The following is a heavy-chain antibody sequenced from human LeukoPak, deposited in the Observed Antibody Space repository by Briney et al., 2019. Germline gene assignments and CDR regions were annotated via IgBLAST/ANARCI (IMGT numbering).Heavy chain of an antibody. Sequence: KTSETLSLTCAVYGGSFSGYYWSWIRQPPGKGLEWIGEINHSGSTNYNPSLKSRVTISVDTSKNQFSLKLSSVTAADTAVYYCASHYGIAAAYRGSWFDPWGQGTLVTVSS. CDR3: ASHYGIAAAYRGSWFDP. CDR2: INHSGST. J-gene: IGHJ5*02. CDR1: GGSFSGYY. D-gene: IGHD6-13*01. V-gene: IGHV4-34*01.